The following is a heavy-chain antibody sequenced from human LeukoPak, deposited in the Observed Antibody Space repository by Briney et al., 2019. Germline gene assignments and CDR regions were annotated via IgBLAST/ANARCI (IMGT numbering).Heavy chain of an antibody. V-gene: IGHV3-9*03. CDR2: ISWKSGSI. CDR3: AKDITRWDFRGIAFDY. Sequence: GGSLRLSCAASGFTFSNHGMNWVRQAPGKGLEGVSGISWKSGSIGYADSVKGRFTISSDNAKNSLYLQMNSLRAEDMALYYCAKDITRWDFRGIAFDYWGQGTLVTVSS. CDR1: GFTFSNHG. J-gene: IGHJ4*02. D-gene: IGHD6-13*01.